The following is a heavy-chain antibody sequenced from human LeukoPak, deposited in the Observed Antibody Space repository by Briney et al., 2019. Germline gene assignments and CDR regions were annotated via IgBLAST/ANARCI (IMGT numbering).Heavy chain of an antibody. V-gene: IGHV1-18*01. CDR1: GYTFTSYG. D-gene: IGHD6-13*01. Sequence: GASVKVSCKASGYTFTSYGISWVRQAPGQGLEWMGWISAYNGNTNYAQKLQGRVTMTTDTSTSTAYMELSSLRSEDTAVYYCARNLPWGSSSWNSPDCWGQGTLVTVSS. J-gene: IGHJ4*02. CDR3: ARNLPWGSSSWNSPDC. CDR2: ISAYNGNT.